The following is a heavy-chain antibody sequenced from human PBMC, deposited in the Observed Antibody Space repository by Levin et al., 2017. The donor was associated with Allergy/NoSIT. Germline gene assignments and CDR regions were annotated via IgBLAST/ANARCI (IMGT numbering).Heavy chain of an antibody. CDR3: WRGQYSSGWYIDY. Sequence: QTGGSLRLSCTASGFTVSNNYMTWVRQAPGKGLEWVSVIYSGGSTYYADSVKGRCTISRDNSKNTLNLQMDSLRVEDKAVFYCWRGQYSSGWYIDYWGQGTLVTVSS. V-gene: IGHV3-53*01. CDR1: GFTVSNNY. D-gene: IGHD6-19*01. J-gene: IGHJ4*02. CDR2: IYSGGST.